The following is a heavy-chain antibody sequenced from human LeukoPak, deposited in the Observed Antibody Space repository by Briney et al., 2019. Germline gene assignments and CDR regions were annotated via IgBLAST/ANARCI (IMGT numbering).Heavy chain of an antibody. CDR3: GREVVNDS. J-gene: IGHJ4*02. V-gene: IGHV3-48*02. CDR1: GFTFSSYG. Sequence: PGGSLRLSCAASGFTFSSYGRNWVRQAPGQGLEWVSYISSSSSTIYYADSVKGRFTISRDNAKNSLYLQMNSLRDEDTAVYYCGREVVNDSWGQGTRVTVSS. CDR2: ISSSSSTI.